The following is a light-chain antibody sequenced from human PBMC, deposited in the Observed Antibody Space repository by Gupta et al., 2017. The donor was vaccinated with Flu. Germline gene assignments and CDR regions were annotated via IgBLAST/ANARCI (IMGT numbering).Light chain of an antibody. CDR1: QHINSW. V-gene: IGKV1-12*01. J-gene: IGKJ4*01. Sequence: DIQMTQSPSTVSASVGDRVSITCRASQHINSWLTWYQKKPGQAPKVLIYAASSLQSGVPSTFSGSGYGTDFTLTISSLQPEDFATYFCQQANSFPLSLGGGTKV. CDR3: QQANSFPLS. CDR2: AAS.